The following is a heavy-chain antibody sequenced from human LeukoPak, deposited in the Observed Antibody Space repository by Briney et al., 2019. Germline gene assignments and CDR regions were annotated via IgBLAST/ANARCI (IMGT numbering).Heavy chain of an antibody. V-gene: IGHV1-2*02. CDR1: GYPFTVYY. CDR2: INPNNGDT. J-gene: IGHJ4*02. CDR3: ARDSIAAPHCYDY. Sequence: ASVKVSCRASGYPFTVYYIHWVRQTLGQGLEWMGWINPNNGDTNYAQKFQGRVTMTRDTSISTVYMELSSLTSDDTAVYYCARDSIAAPHCYDYWGRGTLVPVSS. D-gene: IGHD6-13*01.